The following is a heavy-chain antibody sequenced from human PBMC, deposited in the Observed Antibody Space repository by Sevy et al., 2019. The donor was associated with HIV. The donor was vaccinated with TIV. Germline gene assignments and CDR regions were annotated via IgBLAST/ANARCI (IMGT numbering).Heavy chain of an antibody. J-gene: IGHJ3*02. CDR3: ARRNDFDI. CDR1: GGSINSDH. V-gene: IGHV4-59*08. CDR2: VNYTGGT. Sequence: SETLSLTCTVSGGSINSDHWNWIRQPPGKGLEWIGYVNYTGGTNYNPSLNNQITISVDRTKNKFPLKLTSVTAAATAVYYGARRNDFDIWGQGTMVTVSS.